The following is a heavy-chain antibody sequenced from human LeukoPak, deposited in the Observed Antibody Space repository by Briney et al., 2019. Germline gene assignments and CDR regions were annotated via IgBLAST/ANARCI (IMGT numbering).Heavy chain of an antibody. Sequence: PGGSLRLSCAASGFTFTNHGMTWVRQAPGKGLEWVANIKQDGSEKFYVDSVKGRFTISRGNAKNSLYLQINSLRPEDTAVYYCASPTYYDILTGYPSPPGYWGQGTLLTVSS. J-gene: IGHJ4*02. CDR1: GFTFTNHG. CDR2: IKQDGSEK. CDR3: ASPTYYDILTGYPSPPGY. V-gene: IGHV3-7*01. D-gene: IGHD3-9*01.